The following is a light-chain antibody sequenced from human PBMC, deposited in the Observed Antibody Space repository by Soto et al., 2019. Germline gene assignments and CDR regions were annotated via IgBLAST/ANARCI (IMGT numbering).Light chain of an antibody. Sequence: AIQMTQSPSSLSASVGDRVTITCRASQGIGNDLGWYQQKPGKAPKLLIYAASSLQSGVPARFSGSGSGTDFTLTISSLQPEDFATYYCLQDYNYPPTFGPGTKVEIK. CDR3: LQDYNYPPT. J-gene: IGKJ3*01. V-gene: IGKV1-6*01. CDR1: QGIGND. CDR2: AAS.